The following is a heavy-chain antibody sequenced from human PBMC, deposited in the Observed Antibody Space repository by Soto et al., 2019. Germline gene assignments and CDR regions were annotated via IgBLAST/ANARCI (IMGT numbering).Heavy chain of an antibody. Sequence: QVTVKESGPVLVKPTETLTLTCTVSGFSLSNAGLGVSWIRQPPGKALEWLAHIFSNDEKSYSTSLKSRLTISKDTSKSQVVLMMTNMDPVDTATYYCASTYSTSWYWFDPWGQGTLVTVSS. CDR1: GFSLSNAGLG. J-gene: IGHJ5*02. D-gene: IGHD6-13*01. V-gene: IGHV2-26*04. CDR3: ASTYSTSWYWFDP. CDR2: IFSNDEK.